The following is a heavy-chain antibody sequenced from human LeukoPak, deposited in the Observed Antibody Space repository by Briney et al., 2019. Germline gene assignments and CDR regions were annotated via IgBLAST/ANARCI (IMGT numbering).Heavy chain of an antibody. Sequence: GASVKVSCKASGYTFTGYYMHWVRQAPGQGLEWMGWINPNSGGTNYAQKFQGRVTMTRDTSISTAYMELSRLRSDDTAVYYCASSSPTYYYDSSGEDAFDIWGQGTMVTVSS. J-gene: IGHJ3*02. D-gene: IGHD3-22*01. CDR1: GYTFTGYY. CDR3: ASSSPTYYYDSSGEDAFDI. V-gene: IGHV1-2*02. CDR2: INPNSGGT.